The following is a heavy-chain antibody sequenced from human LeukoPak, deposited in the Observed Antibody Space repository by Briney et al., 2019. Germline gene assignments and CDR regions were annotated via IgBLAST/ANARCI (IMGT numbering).Heavy chain of an antibody. CDR3: ARGFWSGYYSGTLVNPYYYYYYMDV. CDR1: GFTFSDYY. D-gene: IGHD3-3*01. J-gene: IGHJ6*03. CDR2: INHSGST. V-gene: IGHV4-34*01. Sequence: GSLRLSCAASGFTFSDYYMSWIRQPPGKGLEWIGEINHSGSTNYNPSLKSRVTISVDTSKNQFSLKLSSVTAADTAVYYCARGFWSGYYSGTLVNPYYYYYYMDVWGKGTTVTVSS.